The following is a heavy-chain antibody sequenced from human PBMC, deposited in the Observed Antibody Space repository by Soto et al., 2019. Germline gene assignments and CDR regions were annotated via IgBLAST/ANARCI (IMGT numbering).Heavy chain of an antibody. V-gene: IGHV1-18*01. J-gene: IGHJ4*02. CDR1: GYTFTSYG. Sequence: QVQLVQSGAEVKKPGASVKVSCKASGYTFTSYGISWVRQAPGQGLEWMGWISAYNGNTNYAQKLQGRVTMTTDTSTSTAYMELRSLRSDDAAVYYCARVTNVRGTVVTRLDYWGQGTLVTVSS. D-gene: IGHD2-21*02. CDR3: ARVTNVRGTVVTRLDY. CDR2: ISAYNGNT.